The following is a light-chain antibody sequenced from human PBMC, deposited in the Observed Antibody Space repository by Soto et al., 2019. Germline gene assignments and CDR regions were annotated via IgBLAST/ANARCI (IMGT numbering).Light chain of an antibody. CDR1: HIVLYSSNNKNY. J-gene: IGKJ5*01. CDR3: QQYYSTLPIT. CDR2: WAS. V-gene: IGKV4-1*01. Sequence: DIVMTQSPDSLAVSLVERSTINCKSSHIVLYSSNNKNYLAWYQQKPGQPPKLLIYWASTRESGVPDRFSGSGSGTDFTLTISSLQAEDVAVYYCQQYYSTLPITFGQGTRLEI.